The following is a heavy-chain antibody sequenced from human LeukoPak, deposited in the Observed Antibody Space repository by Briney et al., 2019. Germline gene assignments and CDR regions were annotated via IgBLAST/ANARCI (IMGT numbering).Heavy chain of an antibody. D-gene: IGHD5-12*01. V-gene: IGHV1-69*13. CDR2: IIPIFGTA. CDR3: ARVYSGYDKNYYYGMDV. Sequence: GASVKVSGKASGGTFSSYAISWVRQAPGQGLEWMGGIIPIFGTANYAQKFQGRVTITADESTSTAYMELSSLRSEDTAVYYCARVYSGYDKNYYYGMDVWGKGTTVTVSS. J-gene: IGHJ6*04. CDR1: GGTFSSYA.